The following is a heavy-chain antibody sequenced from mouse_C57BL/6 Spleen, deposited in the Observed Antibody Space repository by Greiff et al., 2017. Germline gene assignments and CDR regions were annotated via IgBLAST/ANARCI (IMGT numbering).Heavy chain of an antibody. D-gene: IGHD1-1*01. CDR2: INPNNGGT. V-gene: IGHV1-26*01. CDR1: GYTFTDYY. J-gene: IGHJ2*01. CDR3: ALYYGSSAVFDY. Sequence: EVQLQQSGPELVKPGASVKISCKASGYTFTDYYMNWVKQSHGKSLEWIGDINPNNGGTSYNQKFKGKATLTVDKSSSTAYMELRSLTSEDSAVYYCALYYGSSAVFDYWGQGTTLTVSS.